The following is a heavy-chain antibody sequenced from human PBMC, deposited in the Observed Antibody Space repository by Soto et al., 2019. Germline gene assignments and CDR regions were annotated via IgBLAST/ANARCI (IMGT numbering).Heavy chain of an antibody. CDR1: SGSINSGLYY. D-gene: IGHD3-10*01. Sequence: QVQLQESGPGLVKPSQTLSLTCTVASGSINSGLYYWTWIRQHPENGLEWIGYIYSRGNTYYTPSIKSRVDIAVDTSKNQFSLRESSVTAEDTAVYYCARARSGSFVLEYWGQGAQVTVSP. CDR3: ARARSGSFVLEY. J-gene: IGHJ4*02. V-gene: IGHV4-31*03. CDR2: IYSRGNT.